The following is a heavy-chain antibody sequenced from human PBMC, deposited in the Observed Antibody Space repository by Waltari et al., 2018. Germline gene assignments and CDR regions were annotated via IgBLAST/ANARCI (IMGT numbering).Heavy chain of an antibody. CDR3: ARDLAVAGSSGNY. D-gene: IGHD6-19*01. CDR1: GYTFTGYY. V-gene: IGHV1-2*02. CDR2: INPNSGGT. J-gene: IGHJ4*02. Sequence: QVQLVQSGAEVKKPGASVKVSCKASGYTFTGYYIHWVRQAPGQGFEWKGWINPNSGGTNPAQKFQGSVPMTEDTSINTSYIELSSLRSDDTSVYYCARDLAVAGSSGNYWGQRTLVTVSS.